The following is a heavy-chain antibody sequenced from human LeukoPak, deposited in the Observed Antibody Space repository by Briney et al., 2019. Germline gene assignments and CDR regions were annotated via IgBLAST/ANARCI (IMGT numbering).Heavy chain of an antibody. CDR1: GFTFSSYS. Sequence: GGSLRPSCAASGFTFSSYSMNWVRQAPGKGLEWVSSISSSGSYISYADSVKGRFTISRDNAKNSLYLQMNSLRAEDTAVYYCARDIGEWFGERWAFDDYWGQGTLVTVSS. CDR2: ISSSGSYI. J-gene: IGHJ4*02. V-gene: IGHV3-21*01. D-gene: IGHD3-10*01. CDR3: ARDIGEWFGERWAFDDY.